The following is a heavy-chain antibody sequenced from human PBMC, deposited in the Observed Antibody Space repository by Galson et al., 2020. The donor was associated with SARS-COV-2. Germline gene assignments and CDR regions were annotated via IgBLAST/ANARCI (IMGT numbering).Heavy chain of an antibody. Sequence: GESLKISCAASGFNFKDHFMHWVRQAPGKGLEWVAVINWDASNQFYGDAVRGRFTISRDNSKSALYLQMNSLTVDDTATYYCAKGISGTFDYWGQGSLVTVSS. J-gene: IGHJ4*02. D-gene: IGHD5-12*01. CDR1: GFNFKDHF. CDR2: INWDASNQ. V-gene: IGHV3-30*18. CDR3: AKGISGTFDY.